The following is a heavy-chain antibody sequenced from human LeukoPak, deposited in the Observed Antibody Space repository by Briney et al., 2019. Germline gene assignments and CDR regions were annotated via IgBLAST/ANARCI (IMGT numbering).Heavy chain of an antibody. Sequence: SQTLSLTCTVSGGSISSGGYYWSWIRQHPGKGLEWIGYIYYSGSTYCNPSLKSRVTISVDTSKNQFSLKLSSVTAADTAVYYCARDRAVAGERGFDYWGQGTLVTVSS. CDR3: ARDRAVAGERGFDY. V-gene: IGHV4-31*03. D-gene: IGHD6-19*01. CDR1: GGSISSGGYY. J-gene: IGHJ4*02. CDR2: IYYSGST.